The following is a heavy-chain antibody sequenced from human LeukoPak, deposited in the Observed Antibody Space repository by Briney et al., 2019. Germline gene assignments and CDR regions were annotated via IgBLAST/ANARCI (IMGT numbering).Heavy chain of an antibody. CDR3: AKDRGPGYSGILY. J-gene: IGHJ4*02. CDR2: ISAYNGNT. D-gene: IGHD1-26*01. Sequence: AAVTVSCKSSGYSFTSYGFSWVRQAPGQGLEWMGWISAYNGNTNAAQKIQGRVTMTTDTSTSTAYMKLRSLRSDDAAVYYGAKDRGPGYSGILYWGQGTLVTVSS. CDR1: GYSFTSYG. V-gene: IGHV1-18*01.